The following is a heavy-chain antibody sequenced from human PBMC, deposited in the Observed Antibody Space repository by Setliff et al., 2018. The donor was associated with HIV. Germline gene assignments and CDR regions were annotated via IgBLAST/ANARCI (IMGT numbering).Heavy chain of an antibody. V-gene: IGHV3-48*03. CDR2: ISSSDSTI. CDR1: GFTFSSYE. Sequence: GGSLRLSCAASGFTFSSYEMNWVRQAPGKGLEWISYISSSDSTIYYTDSVKGRFTISRDNAKNSLYLQMNSLRVEDTAVYYCARVSRDIVVVIAAGYFDFWGPGTLVTVSS. J-gene: IGHJ4*02. CDR3: ARVSRDIVVVIAAGYFDF. D-gene: IGHD2-15*01.